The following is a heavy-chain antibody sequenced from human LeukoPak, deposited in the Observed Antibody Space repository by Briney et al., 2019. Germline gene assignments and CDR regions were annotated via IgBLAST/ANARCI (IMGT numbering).Heavy chain of an antibody. Sequence: GGSVRLSCAASGFTVSSNYMSWVRQAPGKGLEWVSVIYSGGSTYYADSVKGRFTISRDNSKNTLHLQMSSLRAEDTAVYYCARAYYYGSGGRGQGTLVTVSS. CDR3: ARAYYYGSGG. CDR1: GFTVSSNY. V-gene: IGHV3-53*01. D-gene: IGHD3-10*01. CDR2: IYSGGST. J-gene: IGHJ4*02.